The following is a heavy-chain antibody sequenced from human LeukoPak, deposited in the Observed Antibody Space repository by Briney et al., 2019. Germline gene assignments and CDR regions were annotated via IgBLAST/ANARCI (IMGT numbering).Heavy chain of an antibody. Sequence: ASVKVSCKASGYTFTSYGISWVRQAPGQGLEWMGWISVYNGNTNSTQKLQGRVTMTTDTSTSTAYMELRSLRSDDTAVYYCARDRVWSNSLPQDCWGQGTLVTVSS. J-gene: IGHJ4*02. CDR1: GYTFTSYG. V-gene: IGHV1-18*01. CDR3: ARDRVWSNSLPQDC. CDR2: ISVYNGNT. D-gene: IGHD3-10*01.